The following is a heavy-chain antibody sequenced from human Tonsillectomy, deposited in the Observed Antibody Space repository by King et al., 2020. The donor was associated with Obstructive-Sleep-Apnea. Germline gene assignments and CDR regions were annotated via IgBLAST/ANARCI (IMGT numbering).Heavy chain of an antibody. D-gene: IGHD6-19*01. CDR1: GFIFSDYY. CDR3: ARAGFVAVAALDY. V-gene: IGHV3-11*01. Sequence: VQLVESGGGLVKPGGSLRLSCGASGFIFSDYYMSWICQAPGKGLEWVSYISSSGSTIYYADYVKGRFTISRDNAKNSLYLQMNSLRAEDTAVYYCARAGFVAVAALDYWGQGTLVTVSS. CDR2: ISSSGSTI. J-gene: IGHJ4*02.